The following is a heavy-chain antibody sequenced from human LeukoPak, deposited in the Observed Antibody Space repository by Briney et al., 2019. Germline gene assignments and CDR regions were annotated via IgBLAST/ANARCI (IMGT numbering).Heavy chain of an antibody. CDR1: GFSLSTYP. V-gene: IGHV3-64*01. CDR2: ISSSGGST. D-gene: IGHD6-19*01. J-gene: IGHJ4*02. CDR3: ARVSDSSGWSINYFDY. Sequence: PGGSLRLSCAASGFSLSTYPMHWVRQAPGKGLEYVSAISSSGGSTYYANSVKGRFTISRDISKNTLYPQMGSLRAEDMAVYYCARVSDSSGWSINYFDYWGQGTLVTVSS.